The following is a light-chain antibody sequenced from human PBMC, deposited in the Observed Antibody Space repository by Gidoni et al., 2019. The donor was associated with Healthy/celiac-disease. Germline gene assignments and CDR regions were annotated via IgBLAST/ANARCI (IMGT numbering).Light chain of an antibody. CDR3: SSYTSSSTLDV. Sequence: QSALTQPASVSGSPGQSITISCTGTSSDVGGYNYVSWYQTHPGKAPKLMIYEVSNRPSGVSNRFSGSKSGNTASLTISGLQAEDEADYYCSSYTSSSTLDVFGTGTKVTVL. J-gene: IGLJ1*01. CDR2: EVS. V-gene: IGLV2-14*01. CDR1: SSDVGGYNY.